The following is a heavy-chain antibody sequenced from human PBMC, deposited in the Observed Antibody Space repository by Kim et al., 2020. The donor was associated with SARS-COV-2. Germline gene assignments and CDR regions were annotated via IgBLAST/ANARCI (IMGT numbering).Heavy chain of an antibody. D-gene: IGHD3-10*01. J-gene: IGHJ6*01. CDR3: AGGGVVRGVIISISYYYHG. CDR2: INHSGST. V-gene: IGHV4-34*01. Sequence: SETLSLTCAVYGVSFSGYYWSWIRQPPGKGLEWIGEINHSGSTNYNPSLKSRVSISVDTSKNQFSLKLISVIAADTAAYYYAGGGVVRGVIISISYYYHG. CDR1: GVSFSGYY.